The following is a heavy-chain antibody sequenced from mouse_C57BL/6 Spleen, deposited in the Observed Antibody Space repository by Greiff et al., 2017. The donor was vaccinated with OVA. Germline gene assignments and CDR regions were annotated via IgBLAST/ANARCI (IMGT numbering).Heavy chain of an antibody. D-gene: IGHD1-1*01. CDR2: ISSGSSTI. V-gene: IGHV5-17*01. CDR1: GFTFSDYG. J-gene: IGHJ4*01. Sequence: EVKLVESGGGLVKPGGSLKLSCAASGFTFSDYGMHWVRQAPEKGLEWVAYISSGSSTIYYADTVKGRFPISRDNAKHTLFLQMTSLRSEDTAMYYCARPIYYDGSSYAMDYWGQGTSVTVSS. CDR3: ARPIYYDGSSYAMDY.